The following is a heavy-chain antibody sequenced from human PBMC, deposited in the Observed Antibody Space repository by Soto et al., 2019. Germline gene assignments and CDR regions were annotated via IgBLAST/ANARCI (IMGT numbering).Heavy chain of an antibody. V-gene: IGHV3-66*01. J-gene: IGHJ3*02. D-gene: IGHD7-27*01. CDR3: ARLNWGSTDNEAVDI. CDR1: GFTVSSNY. CDR2: IYSGGST. Sequence: GGSLRLSCAASGFTVSSNYMSWVRQAPGKGLEWVSVIYSGGSTYYADSVKGRFTISRDNSKNTLYLQMNSLRAEDTAVYYGARLNWGSTDNEAVDIWGQGTMVTVSS.